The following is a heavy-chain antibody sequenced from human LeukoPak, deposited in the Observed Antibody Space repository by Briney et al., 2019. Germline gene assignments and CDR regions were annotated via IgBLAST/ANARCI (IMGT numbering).Heavy chain of an antibody. CDR1: GYTFTDYY. CDR3: ARDGPLGGRIAARRSRFDP. CDR2: INPNSGGS. Sequence: ASVKVSCKASGYTFTDYYIHWVRQAPGQGLEWMGWINPNSGGSIYAQKFQDRVTMTRDTSISTAYMKLRRLRSDDTAVYYCARDGPLGGRIAARRSRFDPWGQGTLVTVSS. D-gene: IGHD6-6*01. J-gene: IGHJ5*02. V-gene: IGHV1-2*02.